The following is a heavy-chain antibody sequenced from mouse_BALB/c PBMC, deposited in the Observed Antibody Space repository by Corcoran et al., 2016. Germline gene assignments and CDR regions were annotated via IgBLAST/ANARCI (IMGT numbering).Heavy chain of an antibody. CDR1: VFNIKDTY. J-gene: IGHJ2*01. D-gene: IGHD4-1*01. Sequence: EGQLQQSWAELVKPGDSGKLSCTASVFNIKDTYMHWVKQRPEQGLEWIGRIDPANGNTKYDPKFQGKATITADTSSNTAYLQLSSLTSADTAVYYCANWDYWGQGTTLTVSS. V-gene: IGHV14-3*02. CDR2: IDPANGNT. CDR3: ANWDY.